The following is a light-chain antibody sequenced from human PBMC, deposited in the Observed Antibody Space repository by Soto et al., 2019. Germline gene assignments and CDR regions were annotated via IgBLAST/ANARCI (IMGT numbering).Light chain of an antibody. CDR3: QQYNNWPRT. CDR1: HIVSSN. Sequence: EIVMTQSPATLSVSPGETATLSCRASHIVSSNLAWYQQKPGQAPRLLIFGASTRATGIPAGFSGSGSGTEFTLTISSLQSEDFAVYYCQQYNNWPRTFGQGTKVEIK. V-gene: IGKV3-15*01. J-gene: IGKJ1*01. CDR2: GAS.